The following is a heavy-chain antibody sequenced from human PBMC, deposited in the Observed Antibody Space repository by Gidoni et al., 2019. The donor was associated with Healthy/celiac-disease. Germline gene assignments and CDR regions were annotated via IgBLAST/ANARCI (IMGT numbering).Heavy chain of an antibody. CDR3: AKVLSGYDSEAIYYYYGMDV. V-gene: IGHV1-8*01. Sequence: QVQLVQSGAEVKKPGASVKVSCKASGYTFTSYDINWVRQATGQGLEWMGWMNPNSGNTGYAQKFQGRVTMTRNTSISTAYMELSSLRSEDTAVYYCAKVLSGYDSEAIYYYYGMDVWGQGTTVTVSS. J-gene: IGHJ6*02. CDR1: GYTFTSYD. CDR2: MNPNSGNT. D-gene: IGHD5-12*01.